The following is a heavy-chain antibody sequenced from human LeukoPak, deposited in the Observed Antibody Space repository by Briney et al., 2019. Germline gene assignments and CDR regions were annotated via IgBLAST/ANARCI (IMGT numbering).Heavy chain of an antibody. V-gene: IGHV3-33*01. J-gene: IGHJ6*02. CDR3: ARVGPNLGHARAYYYYGMDV. CDR1: GFTFSSYS. CDR2: IWYDGSNK. Sequence: GGSLRLSCAPSGFTFSSYSMHCVRQAPRKGLEWVAVIWYDGSNKYYADSVKGRFTIYRDNSKNTLYLQMNSLRAEDTAVYYCARVGPNLGHARAYYYYGMDVWGQGTTVTVSS.